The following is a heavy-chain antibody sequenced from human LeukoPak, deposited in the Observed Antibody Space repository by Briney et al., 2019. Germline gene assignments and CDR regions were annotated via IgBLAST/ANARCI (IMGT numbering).Heavy chain of an antibody. CDR3: ARDLIAARRFDY. D-gene: IGHD6-6*01. CDR1: GASISSGNYY. V-gene: IGHV4-61*02. J-gene: IGHJ4*02. Sequence: SETLSLTCIVSGASISSGNYYWTWIRQPAGKGLEWIGRLHTTGGTNYNPSFKSRLSISGDTSKNQFSLQLSSVTAADTAVYYCARDLIAARRFDYWGQGTLVTVSS. CDR2: LHTTGGT.